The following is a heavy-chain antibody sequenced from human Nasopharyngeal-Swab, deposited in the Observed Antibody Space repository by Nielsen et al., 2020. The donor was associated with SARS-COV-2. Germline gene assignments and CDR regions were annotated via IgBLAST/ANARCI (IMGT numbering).Heavy chain of an antibody. J-gene: IGHJ6*02. CDR2: LYSGGRT. CDR3: ARWSGGSLYGMDV. Sequence: GGSLSLSCAASGFTVSSNYMSWVRQAPGKGLEWVSVLYSGGRTYYADSVKDRFTISRDNSKNTLYLQMNSLRPEDTAVYYCARWSGGSLYGMDVWGQGTTVTVSS. CDR1: GFTVSSNY. D-gene: IGHD2-8*02. V-gene: IGHV3-66*01.